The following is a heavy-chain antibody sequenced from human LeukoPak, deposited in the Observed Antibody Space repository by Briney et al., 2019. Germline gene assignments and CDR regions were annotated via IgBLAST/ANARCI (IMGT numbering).Heavy chain of an antibody. D-gene: IGHD2-21*01. CDR3: AKASGLWPLDY. J-gene: IGHJ4*02. V-gene: IGHV3-23*01. Sequence: PGGSLRLSCAASGFTFSWYAMSWVRQAPGKGLEWVSTISGSGGSTYYADSAKGRFTITRDNTKNTLFLAVSTLRAEDSVVYYCAKASGLWPLDYSDAGNLVTVSS. CDR1: GFTFSWYA. CDR2: ISGSGGST.